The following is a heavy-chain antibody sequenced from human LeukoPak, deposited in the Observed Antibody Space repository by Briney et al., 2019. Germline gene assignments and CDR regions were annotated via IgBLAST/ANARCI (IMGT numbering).Heavy chain of an antibody. CDR3: VKGTYGDYDPHFDY. J-gene: IGHJ4*02. Sequence: GGSLRLSCSASGFTFSSYAMHWVRQAPGKRLEYVSAISSNGGSTYYADSVKGRFAISRDNSKNTLYLQMSSLRAEDTAVYYCVKGTYGDYDPHFDYWGQGTLVTVSS. V-gene: IGHV3-64D*06. D-gene: IGHD4-17*01. CDR2: ISSNGGST. CDR1: GFTFSSYA.